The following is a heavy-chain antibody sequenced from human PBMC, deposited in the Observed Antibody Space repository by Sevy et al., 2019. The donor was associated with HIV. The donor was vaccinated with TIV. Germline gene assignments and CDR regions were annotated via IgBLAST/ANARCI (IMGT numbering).Heavy chain of an antibody. CDR1: GFTFSSYG. CDR2: ISSSSSRL. CDR3: AREGITIPFDY. V-gene: IGHV3-21*01. D-gene: IGHD2-21*01. J-gene: IGHJ4*02. Sequence: GGSLRLSCAASGFTFSSYGMHWVRQAPGKGLEWVASISSSSSRLYYADSLKGRFTISRDNAKNSLFLQMNSLRAEDTAVYYCAREGITIPFDYWGQGTLVTVSS.